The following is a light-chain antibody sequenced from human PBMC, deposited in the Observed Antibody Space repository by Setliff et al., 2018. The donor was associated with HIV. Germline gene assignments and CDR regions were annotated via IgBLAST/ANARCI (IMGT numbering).Light chain of an antibody. CDR3: CSYAGTTTFV. V-gene: IGLV2-23*01. CDR2: EGT. J-gene: IGLJ1*01. CDR1: SSDVGSYNL. Sequence: QSALTQPASVSGSPGQSIIISCTGTSSDVGSYNLVSWYQQHPGNAPKLMIYEGTKRPSGVSNRISGSKSGNTASLTISGLQAADEADYYCCSYAGTTTFVFGTGTKVTVL.